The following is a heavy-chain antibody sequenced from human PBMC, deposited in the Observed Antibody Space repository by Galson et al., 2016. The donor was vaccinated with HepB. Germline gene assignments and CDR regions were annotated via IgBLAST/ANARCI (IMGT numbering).Heavy chain of an antibody. CDR3: AREGMLFYMDV. CDR2: INTNNGNT. D-gene: IGHD2-8*01. V-gene: IGHV1-18*04. CDR1: GYTFTSYS. J-gene: IGHJ6*02. Sequence: SVKVSCKASGYTFTSYSINWVRQAPGQGLEWMGWINTNNGNTNYAQKVQGRVTTTTDTSTSTVHMELRSLRSDDPAVYYCAREGMLFYMDVWGQGTTVIVSS.